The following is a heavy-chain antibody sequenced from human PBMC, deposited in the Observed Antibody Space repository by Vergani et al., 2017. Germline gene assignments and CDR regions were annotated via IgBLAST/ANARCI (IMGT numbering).Heavy chain of an antibody. CDR3: ATDRPYSSGFFDD. Sequence: QVQLQESGPGLVKPSETLSLTCTVSGGSISSSSYYWGWIRQPPGKGLEWIGSIYYSGTTYYNPSLQSRVAISVDTSNNQFSLKLSSVTAADPAVYYCATDRPYSSGFFDDWGQGTLVTVSA. V-gene: IGHV4-39*07. J-gene: IGHJ4*02. CDR1: GGSISSSSYY. CDR2: IYYSGTT. D-gene: IGHD6-19*01.